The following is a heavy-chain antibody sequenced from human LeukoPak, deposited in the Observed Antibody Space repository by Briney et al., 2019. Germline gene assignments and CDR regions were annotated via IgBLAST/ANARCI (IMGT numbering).Heavy chain of an antibody. CDR1: GFTLSSHS. J-gene: IGHJ4*02. CDR2: ISSSSSNI. CDR3: ARSDWAY. D-gene: IGHD2-21*01. V-gene: IGHV3-48*01. Sequence: GGSLRLSCAASGFTLSSHSMNWVRQAPGEGLEWVSYISSSSSNINYADSVKGRFTISRDNAKNSLYLQMNSLRAEDTAVYYCARSDWAYWGQGTLVTVSS.